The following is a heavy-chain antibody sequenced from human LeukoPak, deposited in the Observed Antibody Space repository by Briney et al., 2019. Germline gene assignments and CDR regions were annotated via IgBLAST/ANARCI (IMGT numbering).Heavy chain of an antibody. V-gene: IGHV3-21*06. J-gene: IGHJ4*02. Sequence: GGSLRLSRAASGFSFSTYSMIWVRQAPGKGLEWVSSVSGTSEYIYYADSVRGRFTISRDNVKNTVYLQMNSLRAEDTAVYYCARWYSSDWYSDYWGQGTLVTVSS. CDR2: VSGTSEYI. CDR3: ARWYSSDWYSDY. D-gene: IGHD6-19*01. CDR1: GFSFSTYS.